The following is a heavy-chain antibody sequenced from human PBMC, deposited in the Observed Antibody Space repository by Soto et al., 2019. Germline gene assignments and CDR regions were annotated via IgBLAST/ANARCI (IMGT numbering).Heavy chain of an antibody. D-gene: IGHD3-10*01. V-gene: IGHV4-39*01. CDR3: TRYYYGSGSYFDY. CDR1: GGSIRSTSYY. Sequence: TSETLSLTCTVSGGSIRSTSYYWGWIRQPPGKGLEWIGRIYYSGNTYYKPSLKSRVTMSVDTSKNQFSLRLSSVTAADTAVYYCTRYYYGSGSYFDYWGQGTLVTVSS. CDR2: IYYSGNT. J-gene: IGHJ4*02.